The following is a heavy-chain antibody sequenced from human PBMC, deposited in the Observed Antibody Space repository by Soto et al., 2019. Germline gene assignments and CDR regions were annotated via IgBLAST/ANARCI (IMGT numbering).Heavy chain of an antibody. J-gene: IGHJ4*02. CDR2: ISDDGNNK. V-gene: IGHV3-30*18. D-gene: IGHD6-19*01. Sequence: QVQLVESGGGVVQPGRSLRLSCAPSGLTSSSFGMSWVRKAPAKGLEWVAIISDDGNNKYYADSVKGRFTISRDNSKNTLYLQMNSLRAEDTAVYFCAKDLTVTGTVYFDHWGQGTLVSVSA. CDR3: AKDLTVTGTVYFDH. CDR1: GLTSSSFG.